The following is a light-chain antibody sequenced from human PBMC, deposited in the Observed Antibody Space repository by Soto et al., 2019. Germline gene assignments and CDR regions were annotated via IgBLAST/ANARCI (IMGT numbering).Light chain of an antibody. CDR2: KAS. CDR1: QSISSR. J-gene: IGKJ1*01. V-gene: IGKV1-5*03. Sequence: DIQMTQSPSTLSASVGDRVTITCRASQSISSRLAWYQQKPGKAPKLLIYKASSLESGVPWRFSGSGSVTEFTLTISSLQPDDFAAYYCQQYNSYVWTFGQGTKVEIK. CDR3: QQYNSYVWT.